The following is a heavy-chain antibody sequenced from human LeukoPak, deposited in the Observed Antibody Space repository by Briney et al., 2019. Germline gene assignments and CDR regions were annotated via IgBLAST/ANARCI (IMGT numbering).Heavy chain of an antibody. Sequence: SETLSLTCTVSGGSISSSSYYWGWIRQPPGTGLEWIGSIYYSGSTYYNPSLKRRVTISVDTSKNQFSLKLSSVTAADTAVYYCARLSGSYYSDFDYWGQGTLVTVSS. CDR1: GGSISSSSYY. CDR3: ARLSGSYYSDFDY. D-gene: IGHD1-26*01. V-gene: IGHV4-39*01. J-gene: IGHJ4*02. CDR2: IYYSGST.